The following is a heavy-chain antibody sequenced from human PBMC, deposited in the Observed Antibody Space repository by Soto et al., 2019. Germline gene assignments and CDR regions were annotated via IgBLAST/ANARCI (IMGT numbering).Heavy chain of an antibody. CDR3: AKKVPFVAAAPSDRFDP. CDR1: GFTFSSYA. J-gene: IGHJ5*02. D-gene: IGHD2-2*01. Sequence: EVQLLESGGGLAQPGGSLRLSCAASGFTFSSYAMSWVRQAPGKGLEWVSDISGSGGTTYYADSVKGRFTSSRDNPKNTLYLQMNSLRAEDTAVYYCAKKVPFVAAAPSDRFDPWGQGTLVTVSS. V-gene: IGHV3-23*01. CDR2: ISGSGGTT.